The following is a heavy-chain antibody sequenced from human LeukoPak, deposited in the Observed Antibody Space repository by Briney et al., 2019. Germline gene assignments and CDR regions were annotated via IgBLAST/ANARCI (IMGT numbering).Heavy chain of an antibody. CDR1: GFTFRSYW. CDR3: ARDLYYYGSGSFGKYYYYGMDV. Sequence: GGSLRLSCAASGFTFRSYWMSWVRQAPGKGLEWVANIKQDGSDKYYVDSVKGRFTISRDNSKNTLYLQMNSLRVEDTAVYYCARDLYYYGSGSFGKYYYYGMDVWGQGTTVTVSS. J-gene: IGHJ6*02. V-gene: IGHV3-7*01. CDR2: IKQDGSDK. D-gene: IGHD3-10*01.